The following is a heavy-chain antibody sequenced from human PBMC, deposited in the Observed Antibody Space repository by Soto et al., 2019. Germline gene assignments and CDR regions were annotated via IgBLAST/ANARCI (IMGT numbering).Heavy chain of an antibody. D-gene: IGHD2-15*01. CDR2: ISWNSGSI. Sequence: EVQLVESGGGLVQPGRSLRLSCAASGFTFDDYAMHWVRQAPGKGLEWVSGISWNSGSIGYADSVKGRFTISRDNAKNSLYLQMNSLRAEDTALYYCAKDRWRWYGVRIPDWYFDLWGRGTLVTVSS. CDR3: AKDRWRWYGVRIPDWYFDL. V-gene: IGHV3-9*01. CDR1: GFTFDDYA. J-gene: IGHJ2*01.